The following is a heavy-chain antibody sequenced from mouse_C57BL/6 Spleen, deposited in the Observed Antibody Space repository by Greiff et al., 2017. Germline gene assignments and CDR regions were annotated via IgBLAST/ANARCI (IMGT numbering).Heavy chain of an antibody. Sequence: QVQLQQPGAELVKPGASVKVSCKASGYTFTSYWMHWVKQRPGQGLEWIGRIHPSDSDTNYNQKFKGKATLTVDKSSSTAYMQLSSLTSEDSAVYYRAIDPDSSGFAYWGQGTLVTVSA. D-gene: IGHD3-2*02. CDR1: GYTFTSYW. CDR3: AIDPDSSGFAY. CDR2: IHPSDSDT. J-gene: IGHJ3*01. V-gene: IGHV1-74*01.